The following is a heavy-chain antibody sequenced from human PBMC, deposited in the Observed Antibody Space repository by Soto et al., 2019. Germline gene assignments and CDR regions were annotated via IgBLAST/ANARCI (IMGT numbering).Heavy chain of an antibody. CDR1: GFTFSDYA. J-gene: IGHJ5*02. V-gene: IGHV3-23*01. Sequence: EVPLMESGGGLIQPGGSLRLSCAASGFTFSDYAMAWVRQVPGKGLEWVSGISDSGITTKYAASVKGRFTISRDNSKNTLFLQMTSVKAADTAVYYCAKDARRSGIVGQWVAWGQGALVTVSS. CDR2: ISDSGITT. CDR3: AKDARRSGIVGQWVA. D-gene: IGHD1-26*01.